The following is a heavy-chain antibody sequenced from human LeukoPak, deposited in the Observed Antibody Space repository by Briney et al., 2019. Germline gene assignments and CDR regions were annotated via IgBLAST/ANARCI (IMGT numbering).Heavy chain of an antibody. CDR3: ARVGSEWLVNDY. CDR2: ISYSSSTR. CDR1: GFTFSSYN. J-gene: IGHJ4*02. V-gene: IGHV3-48*02. D-gene: IGHD6-19*01. Sequence: GGSLRLSCTASGFTFSSYNMNWVRQAPGKGLEWVSYISYSSSTRYYADSVKGRFTISRDNAKNSLYLQINSPRDEDMAVCYCARVGSEWLVNDYWGQGALVTVSS.